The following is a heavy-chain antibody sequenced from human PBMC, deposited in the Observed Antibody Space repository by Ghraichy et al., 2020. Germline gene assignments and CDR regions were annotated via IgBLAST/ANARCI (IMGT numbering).Heavy chain of an antibody. CDR1: GDSISTYY. CDR2: IHHTGNT. CDR3: ARTKTLYTLYDGMDV. J-gene: IGHJ6*02. V-gene: IGHV4-4*09. Sequence: SETLSLTCTVSGDSISTYYWSWIRQPPGKGLEWIGCIHHTGNTNYDPSVKSRVTISVDTSKNQFSLQLSSVTAADTAVYYCARTKTLYTLYDGMDVWGQGTTVTISS. D-gene: IGHD4-11*01.